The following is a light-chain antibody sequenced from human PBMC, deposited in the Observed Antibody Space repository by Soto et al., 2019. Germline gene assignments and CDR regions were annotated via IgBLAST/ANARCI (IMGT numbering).Light chain of an antibody. Sequence: QSALTQPASVSGFPGQSITISCTGTSSDVGGYKYVSWYQQHPGKAPQLMLFEVSNRPSGVSARFSGFKSANTAYLTISGVQPEDEADYHCSSYTTIKTVVFGGGTKLTVL. V-gene: IGLV2-14*01. CDR1: SSDVGGYKY. CDR3: SSYTTIKTVV. J-gene: IGLJ2*01. CDR2: EVS.